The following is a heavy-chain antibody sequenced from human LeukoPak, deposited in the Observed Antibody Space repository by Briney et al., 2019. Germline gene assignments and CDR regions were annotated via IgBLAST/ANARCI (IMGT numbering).Heavy chain of an antibody. CDR2: IYYSGST. J-gene: IGHJ5*02. CDR1: GGSISSYY. V-gene: IGHV4-59*01. D-gene: IGHD3-22*01. Sequence: PSETLSLTCTVSGGSISSYYWSWIRQPPGKGLEWIGYIYYSGSTNYNPSLKSRVTISVDTSKNQFPLKLSSVTAADTAVYYCARDYYDDQEFNWFDPWGQGTLVAVSS. CDR3: ARDYYDDQEFNWFDP.